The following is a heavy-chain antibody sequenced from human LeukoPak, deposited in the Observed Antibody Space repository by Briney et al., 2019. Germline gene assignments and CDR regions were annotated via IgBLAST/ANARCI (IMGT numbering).Heavy chain of an antibody. J-gene: IGHJ4*02. D-gene: IGHD6-19*01. Sequence: GGSLRLSCAASGFTFSSYGMHWVRQAPGKGLEWVAVISYDGSNKYYADSVKGRFTISRDNSKNTLYLQMNSLRAEDTAVYYCARDRQWLVLYFDYWGQGTLVTVSS. V-gene: IGHV3-30*19. CDR3: ARDRQWLVLYFDY. CDR2: ISYDGSNK. CDR1: GFTFSSYG.